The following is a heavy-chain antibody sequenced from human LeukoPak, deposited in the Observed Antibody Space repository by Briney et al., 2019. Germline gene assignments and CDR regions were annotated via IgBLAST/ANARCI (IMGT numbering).Heavy chain of an antibody. Sequence: PGGSLRLSCAASGFTFKTYAMHWVRQAPGKGLEWVSVVYSGGSTYYADSVKGRFTISRDNSKNTLYLQMNSLRAEDTAVYYCARGPQHSSFWYRFDYWGQGTLVTVSS. D-gene: IGHD6-13*01. CDR2: VYSGGST. CDR1: GFTFKTYA. V-gene: IGHV3-66*01. J-gene: IGHJ4*02. CDR3: ARGPQHSSFWYRFDY.